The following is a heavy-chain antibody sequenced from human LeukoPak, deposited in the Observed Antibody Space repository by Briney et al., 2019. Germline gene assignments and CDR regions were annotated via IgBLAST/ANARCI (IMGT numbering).Heavy chain of an antibody. V-gene: IGHV4-59*01. D-gene: IGHD6-13*01. CDR1: GGSISSYY. Sequence: SETLSLTCTVSGGSISSYYWSWIRQPPGKGLEWLGYMHYSGTTNYNPALKSRVTISVDTSKNQFSLKLSTVTAADTAVYYCATTDIAAAGTWLDPWGQGTLVTVSS. CDR3: ATTDIAAAGTWLDP. CDR2: MHYSGTT. J-gene: IGHJ5*02.